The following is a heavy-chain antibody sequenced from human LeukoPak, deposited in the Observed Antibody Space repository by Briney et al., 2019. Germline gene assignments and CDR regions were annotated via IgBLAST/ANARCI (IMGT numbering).Heavy chain of an antibody. CDR2: IHTSGST. D-gene: IGHD1-26*01. V-gene: IGHV4-4*07. CDR1: GVSISSYY. Sequence: SETLSLTYTVSGVSISSYYWSWIRQPAGKGLEWIGRIHTSGSTNYNPSLKSRVTISVDTSKNQFSLKLTSVTAADTALYYCAKHLDTGNSDDAFDIWGQGTMVIVSS. J-gene: IGHJ3*02. CDR3: AKHLDTGNSDDAFDI.